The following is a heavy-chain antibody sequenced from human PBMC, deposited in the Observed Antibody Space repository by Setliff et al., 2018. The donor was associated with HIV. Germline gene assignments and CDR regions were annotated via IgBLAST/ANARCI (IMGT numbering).Heavy chain of an antibody. CDR1: GGSISSYY. D-gene: IGHD6-13*01. V-gene: IGHV4-59*01. CDR2: IYYSGST. J-gene: IGHJ6*03. CDR3: ARGSSWQYYYYYYMDV. Sequence: PSETLSLTCTVSGGSISSYYWSWIRQPPGKGLEWIGYIYYSGSTNYNPSLKSRVTISVDTSKNQFSLKLSSATAADTAVYYCARGSSWQYYYYYYMDVWGKGTTVTVSS.